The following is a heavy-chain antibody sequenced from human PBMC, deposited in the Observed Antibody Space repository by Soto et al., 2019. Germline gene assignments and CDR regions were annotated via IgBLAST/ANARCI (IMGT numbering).Heavy chain of an antibody. CDR3: ARHRYDYVWGSYRYRGGYFDY. J-gene: IGHJ4*02. D-gene: IGHD3-16*02. CDR2: INHSGST. Sequence: PSETLSLTCAVYGGSFSGYYWSWIRQPPGKGLEWIGEINHSGSTNYNPSLKSRVTISVDTSKNQFSLKLSSVTAADTAVYYCARHRYDYVWGSYRYRGGYFDYWGQGTLVPVSS. V-gene: IGHV4-34*01. CDR1: GGSFSGYY.